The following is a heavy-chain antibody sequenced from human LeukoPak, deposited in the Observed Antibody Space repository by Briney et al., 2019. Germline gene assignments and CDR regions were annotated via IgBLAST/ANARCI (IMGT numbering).Heavy chain of an antibody. D-gene: IGHD3-22*01. CDR1: GFTFSSYA. CDR2: ITGSGVTT. CDR3: AKAPYDTSGFSSPNYFDY. J-gene: IGHJ4*02. Sequence: GGSLRLACAASGFTFSSYAMSRVRQAPGKGLEWMSTITGSGVTTYYADSVKGRFTISRDNSKNTLFLQMNSLRAEDTAVYYCAKAPYDTSGFSSPNYFDYWGQGTLVTVSS. V-gene: IGHV3-23*01.